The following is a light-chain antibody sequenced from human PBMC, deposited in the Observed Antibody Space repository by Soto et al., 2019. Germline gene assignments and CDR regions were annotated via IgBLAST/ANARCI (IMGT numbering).Light chain of an antibody. CDR1: QSASSSY. V-gene: IGKV3-11*01. Sequence: DIVLTQSPVTLSLSPGERATLSCRASQSASSSYLAWYQQRPGQAPRLLIYGASNRATGVPARFSGSGSGTDFTLTISSLEPEDFAVYYCQQRSNWPPWTFGQGTKVDIK. CDR2: GAS. CDR3: QQRSNWPPWT. J-gene: IGKJ1*01.